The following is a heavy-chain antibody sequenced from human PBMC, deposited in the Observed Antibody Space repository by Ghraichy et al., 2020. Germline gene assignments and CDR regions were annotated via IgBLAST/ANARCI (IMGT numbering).Heavy chain of an antibody. CDR1: GGSFSGYY. J-gene: IGHJ4*02. V-gene: IGHV4-34*01. CDR2: INHSGST. CDR3: ARGKARLQLWFAGLYFDY. D-gene: IGHD5-18*01. Sequence: SETLSLTCAVYGGSFSGYYWSWIRQPPGKGLEWIGEINHSGSTNYNPSLKSRVTISVDTSKNQFSLKLSSVTAADTAVYYCARGKARLQLWFAGLYFDYWGQGTLVTVSS.